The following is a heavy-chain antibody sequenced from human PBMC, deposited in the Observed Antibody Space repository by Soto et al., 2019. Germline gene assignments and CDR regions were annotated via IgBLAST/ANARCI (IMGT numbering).Heavy chain of an antibody. CDR2: IIWNGNSI. J-gene: IGHJ6*03. V-gene: IGHV3-9*01. Sequence: EVQLVESGGGLVQPGRSLRVSCAAYGFTFDDYAMHWVRQAPGKGLELVSGIIWNGNSIVYSDSLRGRFTISRDNAKNSLYLQMNSLRVEDTALYYCARGPIRIYYYYLDVWGKGTTVTVSS. CDR1: GFTFDDYA. CDR3: ARGPIRIYYYYLDV.